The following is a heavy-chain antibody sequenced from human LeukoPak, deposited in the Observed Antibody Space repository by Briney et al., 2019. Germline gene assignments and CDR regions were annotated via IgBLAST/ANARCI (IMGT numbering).Heavy chain of an antibody. CDR1: GGSISSSNW. J-gene: IGHJ6*04. CDR3: ARDRYDILTGRALYGMDV. Sequence: SGTLSLTCAVSGGSISSSNWWSWVRQPPGTGLEWIGEIYHSGSTNYNPSLKSRVTISVDKSKNQFSLKLSSVTAADTAVYYCARDRYDILTGRALYGMDVWGKGTTVTVSS. D-gene: IGHD3-9*01. V-gene: IGHV4-4*02. CDR2: IYHSGST.